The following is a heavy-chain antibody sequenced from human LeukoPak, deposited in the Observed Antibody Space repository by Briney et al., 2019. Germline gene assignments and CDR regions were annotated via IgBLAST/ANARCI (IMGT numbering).Heavy chain of an antibody. CDR3: ARVRAYSSGWYGGDY. D-gene: IGHD6-19*01. V-gene: IGHV1-18*01. CDR1: GYTFTSYG. CDR2: ISAYNGNT. Sequence: ASVKVSCKASGYTFTSYGISWVRQAPGQGLEWMGWISAYNGNTSYAQKLQGRVTMTTDTSTSTACMELRSLRSDDTAVYYCARVRAYSSGWYGGDYWGQGTLVTVSS. J-gene: IGHJ4*02.